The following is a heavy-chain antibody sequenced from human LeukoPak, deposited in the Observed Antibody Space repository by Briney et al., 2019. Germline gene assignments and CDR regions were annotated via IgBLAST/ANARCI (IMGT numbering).Heavy chain of an antibody. CDR3: AKGAARNYFDY. V-gene: IGHV3-33*06. CDR2: IWYDGSNK. CDR1: GFTFSSYG. D-gene: IGHD6-6*01. Sequence: GGSLRLSCAASGFTFSSYGMHWVRQAPGKGLEWVAVIWYDGSNKYYADSVKGRFTMSRDNSKNTLYLQMNSLRAEDTAVYYCAKGAARNYFDYWGQGTLVTVSS. J-gene: IGHJ4*02.